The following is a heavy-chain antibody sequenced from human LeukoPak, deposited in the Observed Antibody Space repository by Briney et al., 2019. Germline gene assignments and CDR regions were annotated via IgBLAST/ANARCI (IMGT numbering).Heavy chain of an antibody. J-gene: IGHJ5*02. Sequence: PSETLPLTCTVSGGSISSSSYYWGWIRQPPGKGLEWIGRIYTSGSTNYNPSLKSRVTMSVDTSKNQFSLKLSSVTAADTAVYYCAREGIAAAGGSWFDPWGQGTLVTVSS. V-gene: IGHV4-39*07. CDR2: IYTSGST. D-gene: IGHD6-13*01. CDR1: GGSISSSSYY. CDR3: AREGIAAAGGSWFDP.